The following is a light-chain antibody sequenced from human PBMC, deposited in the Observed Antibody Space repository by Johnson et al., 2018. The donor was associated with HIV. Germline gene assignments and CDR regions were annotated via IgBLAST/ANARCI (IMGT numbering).Light chain of an antibody. J-gene: IGLJ1*01. V-gene: IGLV1-51*02. CDR2: ENN. CDR1: SSNIGNNY. Sequence: QSVLTQPPSVSAAPGQKVTISCSGSSSNIGNNYVSWYQQLPGTAPKLLIYENNMRPSGIPDRFSASKSGTSATLGITGLQTGDEADYYCGTWDSSLSAGVFGTGTKVTVL. CDR3: GTWDSSLSAGV.